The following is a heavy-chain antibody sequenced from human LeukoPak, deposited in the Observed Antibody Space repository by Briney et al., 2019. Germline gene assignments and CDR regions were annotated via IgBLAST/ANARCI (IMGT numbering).Heavy chain of an antibody. CDR2: ISGYNGNT. CDR3: AGFRPPSTWIQLVPFDY. V-gene: IGHV1-18*01. CDR1: GYTFTNYG. J-gene: IGHJ4*02. D-gene: IGHD5-18*01. Sequence: GASVKVSCETSGYTFTNYGISWVRQAPGQGPEWMGWISGYNGNTNYAQKFQGRVTITADESTSTAYMELSSLRSEDTAVYYCAGFRPPSTWIQLVPFDYWGQGTLVTVSS.